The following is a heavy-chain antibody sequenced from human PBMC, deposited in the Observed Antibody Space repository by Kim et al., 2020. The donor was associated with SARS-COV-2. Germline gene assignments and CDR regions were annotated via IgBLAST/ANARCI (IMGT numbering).Heavy chain of an antibody. CDR2: NNDGTNT. CDR3: TTAFEY. V-gene: IGHV3-74*01. J-gene: IGHJ4*02. Sequence: NNDGTNTCYADSGGGRFTISRDNSKNMVYLQMNSLGAEDTALYYCTTAFEYWGQGTLVTVST.